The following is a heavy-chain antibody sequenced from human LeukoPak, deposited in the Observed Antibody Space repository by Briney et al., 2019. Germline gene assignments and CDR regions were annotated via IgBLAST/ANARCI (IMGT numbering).Heavy chain of an antibody. CDR1: GFTFSSYE. CDR3: ARRQAYYYDSSGYFYYYGMDV. V-gene: IGHV3-48*03. CDR2: ISSSVRNT. J-gene: IGHJ6*02. D-gene: IGHD3-22*01. Sequence: QPGGSVTLSCAASGFTFSSYEMNWVRQAPGKWMEWVSYISSSVRNTYYADSVKGRFTISRDNAKNLLYLQMNSLRAEDTAVYYCARRQAYYYDSSGYFYYYGMDVWGQGTTVTVSS.